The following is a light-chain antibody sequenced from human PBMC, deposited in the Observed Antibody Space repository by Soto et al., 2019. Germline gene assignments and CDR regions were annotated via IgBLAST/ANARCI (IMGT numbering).Light chain of an antibody. V-gene: IGLV2-23*01. J-gene: IGLJ1*01. CDR1: RSDVGSYNL. CDR2: VGS. Sequence: QSALTQPASVSGSPGQSITISCTGTRSDVGSYNLVSWYQQHPGKAPKLMIYVGSKRPSGVSNRFSGSKSGNAASLTISGIQAEDESDYYCCSYAGSSTNVFGTGTKVTVL. CDR3: CSYAGSSTNV.